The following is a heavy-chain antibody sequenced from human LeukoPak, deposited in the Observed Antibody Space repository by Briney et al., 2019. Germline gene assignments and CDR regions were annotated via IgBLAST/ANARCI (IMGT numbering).Heavy chain of an antibody. D-gene: IGHD3-22*01. V-gene: IGHV3-21*04. Sequence: SGGSLRLSCAASGFMFSSYSMNWVRQAPGKGLEWVSCISTSSRNIFQADSVKGRFTISRDNAKNSLYLQMNSLRAEDTAVYYCARVTGYMIEDYFDYWGQGTLVTVSS. CDR3: ARVTGYMIEDYFDY. J-gene: IGHJ4*02. CDR1: GFMFSSYS. CDR2: ISTSSRNI.